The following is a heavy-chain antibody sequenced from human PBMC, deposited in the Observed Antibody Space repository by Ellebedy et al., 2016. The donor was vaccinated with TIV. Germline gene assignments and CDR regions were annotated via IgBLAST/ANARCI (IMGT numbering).Heavy chain of an antibody. J-gene: IGHJ4*02. CDR3: ARDLRWDWSGQRFDY. D-gene: IGHD3-3*01. Sequence: GEFLKISCAASGFTFNIFDMHWVRQAPGKGLEWVAVISHDGTKKYYADSVKGRFTISRDNSKDTVFLQMTSLIDEDTATYYCARDLRWDWSGQRFDYWGQGTLVTVSS. CDR1: GFTFNIFD. V-gene: IGHV3-30-3*01. CDR2: ISHDGTKK.